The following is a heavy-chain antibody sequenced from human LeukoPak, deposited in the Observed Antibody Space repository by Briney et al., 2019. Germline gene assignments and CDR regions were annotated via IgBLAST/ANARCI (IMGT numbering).Heavy chain of an antibody. CDR3: ARIELTGNWFDP. Sequence: ASVKVSCKASGYTSTSYGISWVRQAPGQGLEWMGWISAYNGNTNYAQKLQGRVTMTTDTSTSTAYMELRSLRSDDTAVYYCARIELTGNWFDPWGQGTLVTVSS. CDR2: ISAYNGNT. D-gene: IGHD1-20*01. CDR1: GYTSTSYG. J-gene: IGHJ5*02. V-gene: IGHV1-18*01.